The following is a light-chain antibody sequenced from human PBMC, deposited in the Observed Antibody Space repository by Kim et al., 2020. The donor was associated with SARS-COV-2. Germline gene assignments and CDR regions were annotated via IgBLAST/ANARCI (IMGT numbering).Light chain of an antibody. CDR1: DIEKKI. Sequence: APGETGTISCGGDDIEKKIGHWYQQRPGQAPVLFIYYDSGRPSGVPERFSGSNSGNTATLTIRGVEAGDEADYYCQVWESRTDHVIFGGGTQLTVL. V-gene: IGLV3-21*01. J-gene: IGLJ2*01. CDR2: YDS. CDR3: QVWESRTDHVI.